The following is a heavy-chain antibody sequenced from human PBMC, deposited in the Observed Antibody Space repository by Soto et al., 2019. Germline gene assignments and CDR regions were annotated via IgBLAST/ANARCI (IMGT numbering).Heavy chain of an antibody. CDR1: GGTFSSYA. Sequence: ASVKVSCKASGGTFSSYAISWVRQAPGQRLEWMGWINAGNGNTKYSQKFQGRVTITRDTSASTAYMELSSLRSEDTAVYYCARGGSLYWYFDLWGRGTLVTVPQ. V-gene: IGHV1-3*01. D-gene: IGHD1-26*01. J-gene: IGHJ2*01. CDR2: INAGNGNT. CDR3: ARGGSLYWYFDL.